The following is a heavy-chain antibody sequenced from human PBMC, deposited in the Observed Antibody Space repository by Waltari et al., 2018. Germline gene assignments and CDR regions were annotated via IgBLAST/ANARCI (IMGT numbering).Heavy chain of an antibody. Sequence: EVQLVESGGGLVNPGGSLRLSCAASGFTFSDYSMTWVRQAPGKGLGWVSSISSADYSLDADSMKGRFIISRDNAKNSLYLQMNGLSGEDTAVYYCARVIVYSDSPVCDFWGQGTLVIVSS. D-gene: IGHD2-21*01. CDR3: ARVIVYSDSPVCDF. V-gene: IGHV3-21*01. J-gene: IGHJ4*01. CDR2: ISSADYS. CDR1: GFTFSDYS.